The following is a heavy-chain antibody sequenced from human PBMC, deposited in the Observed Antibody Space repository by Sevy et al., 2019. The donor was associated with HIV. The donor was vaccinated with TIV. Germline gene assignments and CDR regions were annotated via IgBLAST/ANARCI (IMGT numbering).Heavy chain of an antibody. V-gene: IGHV1-2*06. CDR3: VREDNSVPRTLLSFDI. CDR1: GYMFSDYN. D-gene: IGHD2-8*01. Sequence: ASVKVSCKATGYMFSDYNMHWVRQAPGQGLEWMALINPNSGVTIYAQKFRGRVSLTRDTSMSTAYMELSALTSDDTAVYYCVREDNSVPRTLLSFDIWGQGTMVTVSS. J-gene: IGHJ3*02. CDR2: INPNSGVT.